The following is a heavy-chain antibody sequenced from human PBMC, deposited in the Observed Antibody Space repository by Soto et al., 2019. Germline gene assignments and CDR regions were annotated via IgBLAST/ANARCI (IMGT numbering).Heavy chain of an antibody. Sequence: QVQLVQSGAEVKKPGSSVKVSCKASGGNFSSYSVSWVRQAPGEGLEWMGGIIPIFGPANNAQKFQGRVTSTAYESASTVYMELSSVRSEDTAVYYCARRIVGVASNWFAPWGQGSLVTVSS. CDR1: GGNFSSYS. V-gene: IGHV1-69*01. D-gene: IGHD3-16*01. CDR2: IIPIFGPA. J-gene: IGHJ5*02. CDR3: ARRIVGVASNWFAP.